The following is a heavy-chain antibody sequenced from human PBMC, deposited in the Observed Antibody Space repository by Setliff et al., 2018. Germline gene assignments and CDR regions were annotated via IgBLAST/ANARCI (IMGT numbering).Heavy chain of an antibody. CDR2: IYTSGST. CDR1: GGSISSGSYY. D-gene: IGHD6-13*01. V-gene: IGHV4-61*02. Sequence: SETLSLTCTVSGGSISSGSYYWSWIRQPAGKGLEWIGRIYTSGSTNYNPSLKSRVTISVDTSKNQFSLKLSSVTAADTAMYYCASLSPIAAAYDYWGQGTLVTVSS. J-gene: IGHJ4*02. CDR3: ASLSPIAAAYDY.